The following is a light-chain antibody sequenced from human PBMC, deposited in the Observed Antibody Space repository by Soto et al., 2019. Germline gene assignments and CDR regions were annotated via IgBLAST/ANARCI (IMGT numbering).Light chain of an antibody. CDR2: AAS. Sequence: DIQMTQSPSSLSASVGDRVTITCRASQSISSYLNWYQQKPGKAPKLLIYAASSLQSGVPSRFSGSGSGTDFTLTISSLQPEDFATYYCQQYNSYSPLTFGPGTKVDIK. CDR3: QQYNSYSPLT. V-gene: IGKV1-39*01. J-gene: IGKJ3*01. CDR1: QSISSY.